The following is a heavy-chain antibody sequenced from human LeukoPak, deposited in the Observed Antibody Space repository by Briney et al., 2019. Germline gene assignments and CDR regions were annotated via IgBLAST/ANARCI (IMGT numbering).Heavy chain of an antibody. CDR1: GDSVSSNSAA. D-gene: IGHD3-3*01. CDR2: TYYRSKWYN. V-gene: IGHV6-1*01. CDR3: ARGPYDLWSGYYLGYYYYGMDV. J-gene: IGHJ6*02. Sequence: SQTLSLTCAISGDSVSSNSAAWNWIRQSPSRGLEWLGRTYYRSKWYNDYAVSVKSRITINPDTSKNQFSLQLNSVTPEDTAVYYCARGPYDLWSGYYLGYYYYGMDVWGQGTTVAVSS.